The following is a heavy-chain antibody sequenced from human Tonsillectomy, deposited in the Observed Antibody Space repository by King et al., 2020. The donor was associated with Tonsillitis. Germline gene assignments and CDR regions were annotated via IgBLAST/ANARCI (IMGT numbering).Heavy chain of an antibody. Sequence: QLVQSGGGVVQPGRSLRLSCAASGFTFSSYAMHWVRQAPGKGLEWVAVISYDGRNKYYADSVKGRFTISRDNSKNTLYLQMNSLGAEDTAVYFCARSGGYEWWSFDYWGQGTLVTVSS. CDR2: ISYDGRNK. CDR3: ARSGGYEWWSFDY. V-gene: IGHV3-30*01. D-gene: IGHD5-12*01. CDR1: GFTFSSYA. J-gene: IGHJ4*02.